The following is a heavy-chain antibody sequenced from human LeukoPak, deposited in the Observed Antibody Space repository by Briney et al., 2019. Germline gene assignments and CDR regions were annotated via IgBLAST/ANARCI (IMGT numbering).Heavy chain of an antibody. Sequence: GESLKISCMGSGYSFTSYWITWVRQMPGKGLEWMGRIDPSDSYTNYSPSFQGHVTISADKSISTAYLQWSSLKASDTAMYYCARRYYYGSGSSNFDYWSQGTLVTVSS. CDR3: ARRYYYGSGSSNFDY. V-gene: IGHV5-10-1*01. CDR2: IDPSDSYT. J-gene: IGHJ4*02. CDR1: GYSFTSYW. D-gene: IGHD3-10*01.